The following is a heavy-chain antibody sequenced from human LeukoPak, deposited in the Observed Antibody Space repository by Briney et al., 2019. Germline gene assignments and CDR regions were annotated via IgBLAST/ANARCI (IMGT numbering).Heavy chain of an antibody. CDR1: GFTFSSYA. V-gene: IGHV3-23*01. Sequence: GGSLRLSCAASGFTFSSYAMSWVRQAPGKGLEWVSAISGSGGSTYYADSVKGRFTISRHNSKNTLYLQMNSLRAEDTAVYYCARLRRGAYFDYWGQGTLVTVSS. CDR2: ISGSGGST. J-gene: IGHJ4*02. CDR3: ARLRRGAYFDY. D-gene: IGHD3-3*01.